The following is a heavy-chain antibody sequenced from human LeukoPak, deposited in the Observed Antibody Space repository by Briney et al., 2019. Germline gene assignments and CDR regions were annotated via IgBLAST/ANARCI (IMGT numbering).Heavy chain of an antibody. CDR1: GFTFNTYW. J-gene: IGHJ4*02. CDR2: ISSDGSGK. CDR3: GRVRPGDADY. Sequence: GGSLRLSCAASGFTFNTYWMTWVRQAPGKGLGWVASISSDGSGKYYMDSVKGRFTISRDNAKNSLFLQMNSLRAEDTAVHYCGRVRPGDADYWGQRTLVTVSS. D-gene: IGHD1-26*01. V-gene: IGHV3-7*01.